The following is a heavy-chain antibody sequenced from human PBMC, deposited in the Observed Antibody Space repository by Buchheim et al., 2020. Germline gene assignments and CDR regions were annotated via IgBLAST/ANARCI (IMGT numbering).Heavy chain of an antibody. J-gene: IGHJ4*02. CDR1: GGAISSYD. V-gene: IGHV4-59*01. Sequence: QVQLQESGPGLVKPSETLSLTCTVSGGAISSYDWSWIRQSPGKGLEWIGYVYHDGSTSYNAALKSRVTMSVVTSKNRFSLQLTSVTAADTAVYYCARGFSAYDLYFDYWGQGT. D-gene: IGHD5-12*01. CDR3: ARGFSAYDLYFDY. CDR2: VYHDGST.